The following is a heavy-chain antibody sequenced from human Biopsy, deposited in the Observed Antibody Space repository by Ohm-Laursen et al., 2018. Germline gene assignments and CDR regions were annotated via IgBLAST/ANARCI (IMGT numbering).Heavy chain of an antibody. CDR3: AKGGSITIFGVVINNCFNP. CDR1: GFTYTTFA. CDR2: ISANGATS. J-gene: IGHJ5*02. V-gene: IGHV3-23*01. D-gene: IGHD3-3*01. Sequence: SLRLSCAAPGFTYTTFAMSWVRQAPGEGPEWVSTISANGATSYYADSVKGRFTISRDNSKNTLYLQMNSVRADDTAIYYCAKGGSITIFGVVINNCFNPWGQGTRVTVSS.